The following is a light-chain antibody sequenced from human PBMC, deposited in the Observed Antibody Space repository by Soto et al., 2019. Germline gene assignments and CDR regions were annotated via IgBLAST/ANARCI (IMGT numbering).Light chain of an antibody. CDR1: QSLLHSNGYNY. J-gene: IGKJ2*01. CDR3: MQALQTAYT. Sequence: DIVMTQSPLSLPVTPGEPASISCRSSQSLLHSNGYNYLDWYLQKPGQSPQLLIYLGSTRASGVPDRFSGSGAGTDFTLKISRVEAEDVGVYYCMQALQTAYTFGQGTKREIK. CDR2: LGS. V-gene: IGKV2-28*01.